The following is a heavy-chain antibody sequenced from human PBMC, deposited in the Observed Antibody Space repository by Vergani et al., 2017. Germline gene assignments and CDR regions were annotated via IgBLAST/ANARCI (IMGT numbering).Heavy chain of an antibody. CDR1: GFTFSSYA. CDR2: ISYDGSNK. V-gene: IGHV3-30-3*01. J-gene: IGHJ6*03. D-gene: IGHD4-11*01. CDR3: ARDSYSNYYYYMDV. Sequence: QVQLVESGGGVVQPGRSLRLSCAASGFTFSSYAMHWVRQAPGKGLEWVAVISYDGSNKYYADSEKGRFTISRDNSKNTLYLQMNSLRAEDTAVYYCARDSYSNYYYYMDVWGRG.